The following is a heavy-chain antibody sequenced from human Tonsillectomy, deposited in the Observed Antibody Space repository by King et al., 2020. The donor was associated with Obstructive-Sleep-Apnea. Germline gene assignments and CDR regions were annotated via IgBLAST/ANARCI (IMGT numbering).Heavy chain of an antibody. CDR1: GFTFDDYA. D-gene: IGHD6-19*01. J-gene: IGHJ4*02. Sequence: VQLVESGGGLVQPGRSLRLSCSASGFTFDDYAMSWFRQAPGKGLEWVGFIRSKAYGVTTEYAASVNGRFTISRDDSKSIAYLQMNSLKTEDTAVYYCTRVLLGGVAGTDFDYWGQGTLVTVSS. V-gene: IGHV3-49*03. CDR3: TRVLLGGVAGTDFDY. CDR2: IRSKAYGVTT.